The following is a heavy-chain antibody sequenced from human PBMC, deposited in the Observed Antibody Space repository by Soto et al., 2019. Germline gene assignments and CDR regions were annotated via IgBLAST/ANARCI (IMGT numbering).Heavy chain of an antibody. CDR3: AKDSPCSGGSCYSDY. CDR1: GFTFSSYV. J-gene: IGHJ4*02. CDR2: ISGSGGSA. V-gene: IGHV3-23*01. D-gene: IGHD2-15*01. Sequence: GGSLRLSCAASGFTFSSYVMNWVRQAPGKGLEWVSVISGSGGSAYYADSVKGRFTISRDNSKNTLYLQMNSLRAEDTAVYYCAKDSPCSGGSCYSDYWGQGTLVTVSS.